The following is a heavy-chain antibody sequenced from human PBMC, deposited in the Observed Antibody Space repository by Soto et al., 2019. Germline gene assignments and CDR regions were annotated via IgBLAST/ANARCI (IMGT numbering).Heavy chain of an antibody. J-gene: IGHJ5*02. CDR1: GRSISSYY. CDR3: ARGRFGSPFDP. CDR2: IYYSGST. V-gene: IGHV4-59*01. D-gene: IGHD2-15*01. Sequence: LETLSLTCTVSGRSISSYYWSWIRQPPGKGLEWIGYIYYSGSTNYNPSLNNRVTISVDTSKTQFSLKLSSVTAADTAVYYCARGRFGSPFDPWGQGTLVTVSS.